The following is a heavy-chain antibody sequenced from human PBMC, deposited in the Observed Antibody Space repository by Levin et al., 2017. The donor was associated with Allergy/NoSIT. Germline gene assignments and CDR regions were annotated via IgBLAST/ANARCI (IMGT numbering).Heavy chain of an antibody. Sequence: GGSLRLSCAASGFTFSNAWMSWVRQAPGKGLEWVGRIKSKTDGGTTDYAAPVKGRFTISRDDSKNTLYLQMNSLKTEDTAVYYCTTDAWVLRYFDWQSTGGVFDYWGQGTLVTVSS. CDR1: GFTFSNAW. V-gene: IGHV3-15*01. CDR3: TTDAWVLRYFDWQSTGGVFDY. D-gene: IGHD3-9*01. CDR2: IKSKTDGGTT. J-gene: IGHJ4*02.